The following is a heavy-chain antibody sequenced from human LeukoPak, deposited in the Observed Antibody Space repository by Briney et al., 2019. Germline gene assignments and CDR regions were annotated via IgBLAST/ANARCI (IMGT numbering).Heavy chain of an antibody. CDR3: ARDLFDYYDSSGYFILYYYYYGMDV. CDR1: GYTFTSYY. J-gene: IGHJ6*02. V-gene: IGHV1-18*04. Sequence: GASVKVSCKASGYTFTSYYMHWVRQAPGQGLEWMGWISAYNGNTNYAQKLQGRVTMTTDTSTSTACMELRSLRSDDTAVYYCARDLFDYYDSSGYFILYYYYYGMDVWGQGTTVTVSS. CDR2: ISAYNGNT. D-gene: IGHD3-22*01.